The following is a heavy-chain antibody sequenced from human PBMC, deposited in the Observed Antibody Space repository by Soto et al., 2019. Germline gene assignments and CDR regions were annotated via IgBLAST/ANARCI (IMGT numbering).Heavy chain of an antibody. D-gene: IGHD2-2*01. J-gene: IGHJ4*02. CDR3: ASLRDASHRWFDY. Sequence: EVQLVQSGAEVKKPGASLRISCSASGYTFTSYWIGWLRQMPGQGLEWMAVIYPGESDGRCNPPFQGQVTISADKSIHTAYLQWSSLTASATAIYYCASLRDASHRWFDYWGQGTLVTVSS. V-gene: IGHV5-51*03. CDR1: GYTFTSYW. CDR2: IYPGESDG.